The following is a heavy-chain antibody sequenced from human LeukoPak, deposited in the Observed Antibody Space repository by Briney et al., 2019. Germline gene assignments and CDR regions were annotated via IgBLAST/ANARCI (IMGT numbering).Heavy chain of an antibody. CDR1: GYTLTELS. V-gene: IGHV1-24*01. CDR3: ATDGVPAASYYYGMDV. Sequence: ASVKVSCKVSGYTLTELSMHWVRQAPGKGLEWMGGFDPEDGETIYAQKFQGRVTMTEDTSTDTDYMELSSLRSEDTAVYYCATDGVPAASYYYGMDVWGQGTTVTVSS. CDR2: FDPEDGET. J-gene: IGHJ6*02. D-gene: IGHD2-2*01.